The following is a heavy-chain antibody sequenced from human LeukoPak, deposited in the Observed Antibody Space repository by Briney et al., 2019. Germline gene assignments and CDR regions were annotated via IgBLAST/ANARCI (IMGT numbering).Heavy chain of an antibody. CDR3: AREMTTVTPYYMDV. CDR1: GYTFTSYG. CDR2: ISAYNGST. V-gene: IGHV1-18*01. J-gene: IGHJ6*03. D-gene: IGHD4-17*01. Sequence: ASVKVSCKASGYTFTSYGISWVRQAPGQGLEWMGWISAYNGSTNYAQKLQGRVTMTTDTSTSTAYMELRSLRSDDTAVYYCAREMTTVTPYYMDVWGKGTTVTVSS.